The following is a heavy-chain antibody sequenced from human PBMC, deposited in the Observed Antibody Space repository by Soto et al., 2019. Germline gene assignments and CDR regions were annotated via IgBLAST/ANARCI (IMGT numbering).Heavy chain of an antibody. CDR1: AFTFSSYW. D-gene: IGHD3-3*01. Sequence: EVQLVESGGGLVQPGGSLRLSCAASAFTFSSYWMHWVRQAPGKGLVWVSRINSDGSSTSYADSVKGRFTISRDNAKNTLYLQMNSLRAEDTAVYYCARDYDFWSGYPLGGVGADHYGRDVWGQGTTVTVSS. CDR2: INSDGSST. CDR3: ARDYDFWSGYPLGGVGADHYGRDV. J-gene: IGHJ6*02. V-gene: IGHV3-74*01.